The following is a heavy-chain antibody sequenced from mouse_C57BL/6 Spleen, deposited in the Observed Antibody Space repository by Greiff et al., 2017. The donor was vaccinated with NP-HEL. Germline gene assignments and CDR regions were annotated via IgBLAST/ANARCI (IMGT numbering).Heavy chain of an antibody. CDR1: GYAFSSSW. Sequence: QVQLQQSGPELVKPGASVKISCKASGYAFSSSWMNWVKQRPGQGLEWIGEIDPSDSYTNYNQKFKGKSTLTVDKSSSTAYMQLSSLTSEDSAVYYCARYYGSSYFDYWGQGTTLTVSS. V-gene: IGHV1-69*01. CDR2: IDPSDSYT. J-gene: IGHJ2*01. CDR3: ARYYGSSYFDY. D-gene: IGHD1-1*01.